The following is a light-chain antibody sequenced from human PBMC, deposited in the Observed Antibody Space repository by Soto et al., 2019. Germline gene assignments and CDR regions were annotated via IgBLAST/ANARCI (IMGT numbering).Light chain of an antibody. CDR3: CSYAGSYSLYV. J-gene: IGLJ1*01. CDR1: SSDVGGYNY. V-gene: IGLV2-11*01. Sequence: QSALTQPRPVSGSPGQTVTMSCTGTSSDVGGYNYVSWYQQHPGKAPKLMIYDVSKRPSWVPDRFSGSKSGNTASLTISGLQAEDEADYYCCSYAGSYSLYVFGTGTKVTVL. CDR2: DVS.